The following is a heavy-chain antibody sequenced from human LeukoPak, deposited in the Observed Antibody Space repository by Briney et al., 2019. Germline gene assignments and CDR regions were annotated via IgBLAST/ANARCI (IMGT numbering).Heavy chain of an antibody. CDR3: AKVGSRTTVFEYFDY. CDR2: ISGSGGST. J-gene: IGHJ4*02. D-gene: IGHD3-9*01. Sequence: GGSLRLSCAASGSTFNNYAMNWVRQAPGKGLEWVSAISGSGGSTYYADSVKGRFTISRDNSKNTLYLQMNSLRAEDTAVYYCAKVGSRTTVFEYFDYWGQGTLVTVSS. CDR1: GSTFNNYA. V-gene: IGHV3-23*01.